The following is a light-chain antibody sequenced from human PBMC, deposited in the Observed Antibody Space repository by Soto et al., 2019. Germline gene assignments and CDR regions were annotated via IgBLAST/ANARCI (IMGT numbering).Light chain of an antibody. J-gene: IGKJ1*01. Sequence: EIVMTQSPATLSVSPGERATLYCRASQNVRTNLACYQPKPGQAPRLLIYGASTRATGIPARFSGRGSGTEFILTISSLQSEDFAVYYCQQYDDWPETCGQGTKGDIK. CDR2: GAS. CDR1: QNVRTN. CDR3: QQYDDWPET. V-gene: IGKV3-15*01.